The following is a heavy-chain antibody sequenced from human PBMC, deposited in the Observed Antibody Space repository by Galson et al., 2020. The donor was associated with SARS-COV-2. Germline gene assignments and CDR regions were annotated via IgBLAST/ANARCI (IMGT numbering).Heavy chain of an antibody. CDR3: ATWGVVVITYAFDT. V-gene: IGHV1-24*01. D-gene: IGHD3-22*01. J-gene: IGHJ3*02. CDR2: FDPQDGET. Sequence: ASVTVSCKLSGHTLTELSMHWVRQAPGKGLEWLGSFDPQDGETIYAQKFQGRVTMTEDTSTETAYLELSSLRSDDTAVYYCATWGVVVITYAFDTWGQGTMVTVSS. CDR1: GHTLTELS.